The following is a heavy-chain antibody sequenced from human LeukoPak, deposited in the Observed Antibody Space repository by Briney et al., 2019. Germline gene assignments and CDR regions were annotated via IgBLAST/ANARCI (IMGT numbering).Heavy chain of an antibody. CDR2: INPNSGGT. V-gene: IGHV1-2*02. J-gene: IGHJ3*02. CDR1: GYTFTGYY. Sequence: GSSVKVSCKASGYTFTGYYMHWVRQAPGQGLEWMGWINPNSGGTNYALKFQGRVTMTRDTSISTAYMELSRLRSDDTAVYYCARVRSFGVGATAAFDIWGQGTMVTVSS. CDR3: ARVRSFGVGATAAFDI. D-gene: IGHD3-3*01.